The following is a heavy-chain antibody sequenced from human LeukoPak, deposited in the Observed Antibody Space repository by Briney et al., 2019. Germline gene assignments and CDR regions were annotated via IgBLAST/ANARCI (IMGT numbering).Heavy chain of an antibody. D-gene: IGHD6-19*01. V-gene: IGHV3-48*03. Sequence: GGSLRLSCAASGFTFSSYEMNWVRQAPGKGLEWVSYIDTSSGTIHYADSVRGRFTISRDNAKSSLYLQMNSLRAEDTAVYFCARDATVGVPGTLYFDHWGQGTLVTVSS. CDR2: IDTSSGTI. CDR1: GFTFSSYE. J-gene: IGHJ4*02. CDR3: ARDATVGVPGTLYFDH.